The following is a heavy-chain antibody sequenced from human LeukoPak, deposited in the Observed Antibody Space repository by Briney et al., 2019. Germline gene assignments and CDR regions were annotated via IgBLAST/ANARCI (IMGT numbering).Heavy chain of an antibody. V-gene: IGHV1-69*01. CDR2: IIPIFGTA. D-gene: IGHD5-24*01. CDR1: GGTFSSYA. Sequence: GASVKVSCKASGGTFSSYAISWVRQAPGQGLEWMGGIIPIFGTANYAQKFQGRVTITADESTSTAYMELSSLRSEDTAVYYCASESGEMATMKSSLNAFDIWGQGTMVTVSS. J-gene: IGHJ3*02. CDR3: ASESGEMATMKSSLNAFDI.